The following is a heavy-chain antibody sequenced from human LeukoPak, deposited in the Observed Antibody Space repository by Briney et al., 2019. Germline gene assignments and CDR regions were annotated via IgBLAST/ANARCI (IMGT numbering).Heavy chain of an antibody. J-gene: IGHJ6*03. CDR1: GYTFTSYG. D-gene: IGHD3-3*01. CDR2: ISAYNGNT. Sequence: GASVKVSCKASGYTFTSYGISWVRQAPGQGLEWMGWISAYNGNTNYAQKLQGRVTMTTDTSTSTAYMELRSLRSDDTAVYYCARDLRIFVDYYYYMDVWGKGTTVTVSS. V-gene: IGHV1-18*01. CDR3: ARDLRIFVDYYYYMDV.